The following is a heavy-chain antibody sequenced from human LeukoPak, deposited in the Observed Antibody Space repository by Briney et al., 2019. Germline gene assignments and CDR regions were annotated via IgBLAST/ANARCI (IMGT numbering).Heavy chain of an antibody. V-gene: IGHV1-69-2*01. Sequence: ASVKLSCKVSGYTFTDYYMHWVQQAPGKGLEWMGLVDPEDGETIYAEKFQGRVTITADTSTETAYMELSSLRSEDTAVYYCATRLESMVVTPVGIPWGQGTLVTVSS. CDR2: VDPEDGET. J-gene: IGHJ5*02. D-gene: IGHD4-23*01. CDR1: GYTFTDYY. CDR3: ATRLESMVVTPVGIP.